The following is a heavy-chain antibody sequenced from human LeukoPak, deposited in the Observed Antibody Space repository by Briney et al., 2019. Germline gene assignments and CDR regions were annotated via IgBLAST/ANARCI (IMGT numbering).Heavy chain of an antibody. CDR3: AKDLEQAHTWFGELFAPSDY. CDR2: INPNSGGT. CDR1: GYTFTGYY. V-gene: IGHV1-2*04. J-gene: IGHJ4*02. D-gene: IGHD3-10*01. Sequence: ASVKVSCKASGYTFTGYYMHWVRQAPGQGLEWMGWINPNSGGTNYAQKFQGWVTMTRDTSISTAYMELSRLRSDDTAVYYCAKDLEQAHTWFGELFAPSDYWGQGTLVTVSS.